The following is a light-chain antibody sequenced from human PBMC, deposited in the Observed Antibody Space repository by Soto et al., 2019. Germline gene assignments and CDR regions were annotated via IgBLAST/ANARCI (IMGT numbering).Light chain of an antibody. CDR1: QNIRNG. J-gene: IGKJ1*01. CDR3: QRYTTSSWT. V-gene: IGKV1-5*03. Sequence: DIQMTQSPSTLSASVGDRVTITCRASQNIRNGMAWFQQRPGKAPRLLIYEASTLESGVPTRFSGSGFGTEFTLTISSLQPDDMATYYCQRYTTSSWTFGQGTKVDIK. CDR2: EAS.